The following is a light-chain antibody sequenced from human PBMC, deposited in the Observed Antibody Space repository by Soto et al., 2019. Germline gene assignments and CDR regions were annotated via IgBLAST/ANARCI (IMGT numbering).Light chain of an antibody. CDR1: SSDVGSYNL. CDR3: SSYTTTSTLYV. CDR2: EGT. V-gene: IGLV2-14*02. Sequence: QSVPTQPASVSGSPGQSITISCTGTSSDVGSYNLVSWYQHHPGKAPKFMIYEGTKRPSGVSSRFSGSKSDNTASLTISGLQAEDEADYYCSSYTTTSTLYVFGTGTKLTVL. J-gene: IGLJ1*01.